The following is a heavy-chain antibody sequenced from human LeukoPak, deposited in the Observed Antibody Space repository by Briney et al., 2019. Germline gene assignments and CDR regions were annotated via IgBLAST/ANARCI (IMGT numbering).Heavy chain of an antibody. D-gene: IGHD3-22*01. Sequence: GGSLRLSCAASGFTFSSYWMSRVRQAPGKGLEWVANIKQDGSEKYYVDSVKGRFTISRDNAKNSLYLQMNSLRAEDTAVYYCAREREDYYDSSGYPDAFDIWGQGTMVTVSS. CDR2: IKQDGSEK. CDR3: AREREDYYDSSGYPDAFDI. J-gene: IGHJ3*02. V-gene: IGHV3-7*01. CDR1: GFTFSSYW.